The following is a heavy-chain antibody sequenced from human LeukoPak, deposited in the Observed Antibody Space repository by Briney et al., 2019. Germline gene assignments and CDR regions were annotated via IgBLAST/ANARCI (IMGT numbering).Heavy chain of an antibody. V-gene: IGHV1-2*02. CDR3: AGPRYCSSTSCGGDYYYYYMDV. CDR1: GYTFTGYY. Sequence: ASVKVSCKASGYTFTGYYMHWVRQAPGQGLEWMGWINPNSGGTKYAQKFQGRVTMTRDTSISTAYMELSRLRSEDTAVYYCAGPRYCSSTSCGGDYYYYYMDVWGKGTTVAVSS. CDR2: INPNSGGT. J-gene: IGHJ6*03. D-gene: IGHD2-2*01.